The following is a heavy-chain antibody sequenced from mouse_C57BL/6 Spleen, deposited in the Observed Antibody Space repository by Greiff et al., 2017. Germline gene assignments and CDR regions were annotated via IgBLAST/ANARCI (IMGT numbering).Heavy chain of an antibody. J-gene: IGHJ2*01. CDR2: INYDGSST. V-gene: IGHV5-16*01. D-gene: IGHD2-1*01. CDR1: GYTFSDYY. CDR3: AREMDGNLDY. Sequence: EVKLVESEGGLVQPGCSMKLSCTASGYTFSDYYMAWVRQGPEKGLEWVANINYDGSSTYYLDSLKSRFIISRDNATNILYLQMSSLTSEDTATYYCAREMDGNLDYWGQGTTLTVSS.